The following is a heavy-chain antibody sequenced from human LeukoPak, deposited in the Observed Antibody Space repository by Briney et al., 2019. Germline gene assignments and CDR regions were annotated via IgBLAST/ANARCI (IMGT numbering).Heavy chain of an antibody. Sequence: GGSLRLSCAASGFTFSSYAMHWVRQAPGKGLEWVAVISYDGSNKYYADSVKGRFTISRDNSKNTLYLQMNSLRAEDTAVYYCAKDLEPKALYYFDYWGQGTLVTVSS. CDR1: GFTFSSYA. D-gene: IGHD1-1*01. J-gene: IGHJ4*02. CDR3: AKDLEPKALYYFDY. V-gene: IGHV3-30*04. CDR2: ISYDGSNK.